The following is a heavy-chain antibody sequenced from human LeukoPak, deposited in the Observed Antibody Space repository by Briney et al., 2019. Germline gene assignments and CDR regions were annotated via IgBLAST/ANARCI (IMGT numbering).Heavy chain of an antibody. J-gene: IGHJ4*02. V-gene: IGHV3-33*01. Sequence: GGSLRLSCAASGFIFTNYGMNWVRQAPGKGLEWVAVIWFDGSKTFYADSVKGRFTISRDTSKNMLYLQMNSLRAEDSAIYYCARARVVTKWIDYWGQGTLVTVSS. CDR2: IWFDGSKT. CDR3: ARARVVTKWIDY. D-gene: IGHD2-21*02. CDR1: GFIFTNYG.